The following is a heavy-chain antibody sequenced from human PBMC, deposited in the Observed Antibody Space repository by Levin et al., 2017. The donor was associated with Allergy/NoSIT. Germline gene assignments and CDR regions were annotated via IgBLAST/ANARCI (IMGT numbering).Heavy chain of an antibody. CDR3: VRRENYYYMDV. CDR1: GFTFSSYG. D-gene: IGHD1-26*01. CDR2: IWYDGSNK. J-gene: IGHJ6*03. Sequence: HGESLKISCAASGFTFSSYGMHWVRQAPGKGLEWVAVIWYDGSNKYYADSVKGRFTISRDNSKNTVYLQMNSLRAEDTAVYYCVRRENYYYMDVWGKGTTVTVSS. V-gene: IGHV3-33*01.